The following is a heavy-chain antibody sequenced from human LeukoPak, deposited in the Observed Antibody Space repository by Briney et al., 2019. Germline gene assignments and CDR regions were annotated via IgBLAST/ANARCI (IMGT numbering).Heavy chain of an antibody. J-gene: IGHJ5*02. Sequence: SQTLSLTCAISGDSVSSNSSAWNWFRQSPSRGLEWLGRTYYRSKWYNDYAVSVKSRITINPETSKNQFSLQLNSVTPEGTAVYYCARDQWGLVRTWGQGTLVTVSS. V-gene: IGHV6-1*01. CDR3: ARDQWGLVRT. D-gene: IGHD6-13*01. CDR2: TYYRSKWYN. CDR1: GDSVSSNSSA.